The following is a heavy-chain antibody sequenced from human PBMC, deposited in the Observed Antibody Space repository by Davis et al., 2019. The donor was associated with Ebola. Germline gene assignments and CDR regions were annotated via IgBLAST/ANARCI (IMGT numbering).Heavy chain of an antibody. Sequence: ASVKVSCKASGYNFRSYGVSWVRQAPGQGLEWMGWISSYNGNTNYAQKFQARVTLTADTSSSTAYMELRSLRSDDAAVYYCARGGSSSFFDYWGQGTLVTVSS. V-gene: IGHV1-18*01. J-gene: IGHJ4*02. CDR1: GYNFRSYG. CDR3: ARGGSSSFFDY. D-gene: IGHD6-6*01. CDR2: ISSYNGNT.